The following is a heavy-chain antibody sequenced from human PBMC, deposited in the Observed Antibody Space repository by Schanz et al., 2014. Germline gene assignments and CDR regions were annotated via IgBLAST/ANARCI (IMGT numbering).Heavy chain of an antibody. CDR2: ISYSGST. J-gene: IGHJ6*02. CDR3: ARHGGIPYYPMDV. D-gene: IGHD3-16*01. CDR1: GASISSGGYY. V-gene: IGHV4-31*03. Sequence: QVQLQESGPGLVKPSQTLSLTCTVSGASISSGGYYWDWIRLLPGKGLEWIGYISYSGSTSFNPSLKSRLTMSVDTSENQFSLRLSSVTAADTAVYYCARHGGIPYYPMDVWGQGTTVTVSS.